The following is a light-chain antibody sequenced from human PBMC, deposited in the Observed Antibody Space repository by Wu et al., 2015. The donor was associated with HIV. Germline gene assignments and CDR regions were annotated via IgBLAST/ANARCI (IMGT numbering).Light chain of an antibody. CDR1: QIVNNNY. CDR2: SAS. J-gene: IGKJ2*01. CDR3: HQYGNSPYT. Sequence: ENVLTQSPGTLSLSPGERATLSCRASQIVNNNYFAWFQQKPGQAPRLLIYSASSRATGVPDRFSGSGSGTDFTLTITRLEPEDFAVYYCHQYGNSPYTFGQGTKLEIK. V-gene: IGKV3-20*01.